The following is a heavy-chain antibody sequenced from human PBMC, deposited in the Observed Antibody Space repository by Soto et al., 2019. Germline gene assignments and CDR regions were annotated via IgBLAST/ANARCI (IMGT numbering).Heavy chain of an antibody. D-gene: IGHD2-2*01. J-gene: IGHJ6*02. CDR1: GFTFSSYA. Sequence: QVQLVESRGGVVQPGRSLRLSCAASGFTFSSYAMHWVRQAPGKGLEWVAVISYDGSNKYYADSVKGRFTISRDNSKNTLYLQMNSLRAEDTAVYYCARDISDIVVVPAATDGTGNMDVWGQGTTVTVSS. CDR2: ISYDGSNK. CDR3: ARDISDIVVVPAATDGTGNMDV. V-gene: IGHV3-30-3*01.